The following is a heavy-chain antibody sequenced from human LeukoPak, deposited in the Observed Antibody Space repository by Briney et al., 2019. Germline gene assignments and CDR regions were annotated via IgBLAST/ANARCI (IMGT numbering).Heavy chain of an antibody. J-gene: IGHJ5*02. CDR2: INYSGST. CDR1: GGSMSSGDYY. V-gene: IGHV4-30-4*01. CDR3: ARDRPGVVGGNWFDP. Sequence: PQTLSLTCTVSGGSMSSGDYYWSWIRQPPGKGLEWIGNINYSGSTDYNPSLKSRVAISVDTSKNQFSLRLSSVTAADTAVYYCARDRPGVVGGNWFDPWGQGTLVIVSS. D-gene: IGHD1-26*01.